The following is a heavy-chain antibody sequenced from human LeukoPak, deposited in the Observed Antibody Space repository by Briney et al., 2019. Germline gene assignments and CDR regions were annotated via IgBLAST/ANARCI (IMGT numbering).Heavy chain of an antibody. Sequence: GGSLRLSCAASGFTFSNYGMQWVRQAQGKGLEGVAFIRYYARNIYYADSVKGRFTISRDNSKKTLYLQMNSLRAEDTAFYYCAKDIYSYGELDHWGQGTLVIVSS. CDR3: AKDIYSYGELDH. J-gene: IGHJ4*02. CDR2: IRYYARNI. CDR1: GFTFSNYG. V-gene: IGHV3-30*02. D-gene: IGHD5-18*01.